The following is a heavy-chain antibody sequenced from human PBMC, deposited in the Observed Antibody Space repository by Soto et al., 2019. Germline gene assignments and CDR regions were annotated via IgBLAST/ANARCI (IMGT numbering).Heavy chain of an antibody. D-gene: IGHD3-22*01. CDR2: IKEDGSEK. CDR1: GSTSSVYS. J-gene: IGHJ6*02. V-gene: IGHV3-7*01. Sequence: GGSLRLSCAASGSTSSVYSMTWVRQAPGKGLEWVANIKEDGSEKYYVDSVKGRFTISRDNAKNSLYLRMNSLRAEDTAVYYCARASHWSSGYYHYYYAMDVWGQGTTVTVSS. CDR3: ARASHWSSGYYHYYYAMDV.